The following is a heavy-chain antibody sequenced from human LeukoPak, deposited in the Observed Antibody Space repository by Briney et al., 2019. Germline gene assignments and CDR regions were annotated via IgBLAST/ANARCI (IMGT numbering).Heavy chain of an antibody. Sequence: PWGSLSLSCAASGFAFSSQALGWVRQAPGKGLEWVSVISDSGSLTYYAASVKGRFTIARDNSKKTLFLQLNSLRAEDTAVYYCAKDARHTNGWYYFDYWGQGALVTVSS. CDR2: ISDSGSLT. J-gene: IGHJ4*02. CDR3: AKDARHTNGWYYFDY. CDR1: GFAFSSQA. D-gene: IGHD6-19*01. V-gene: IGHV3-23*01.